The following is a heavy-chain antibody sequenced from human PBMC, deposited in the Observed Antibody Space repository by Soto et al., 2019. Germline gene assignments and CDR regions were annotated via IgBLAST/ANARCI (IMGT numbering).Heavy chain of an antibody. D-gene: IGHD6-13*01. CDR1: GFTFSSYW. Sequence: GGSLRLSCAASGFTFSSYWMHWVRQAPGKGLVWVSRINSDGSSTSYADSVKGRFTISRDNAKNTLYLQMNSLRAEDTAVYYCARGYSSSWYNYYYYMDLWGKGTTVTVSS. CDR3: ARGYSSSWYNYYYYMDL. V-gene: IGHV3-74*01. J-gene: IGHJ6*03. CDR2: INSDGSST.